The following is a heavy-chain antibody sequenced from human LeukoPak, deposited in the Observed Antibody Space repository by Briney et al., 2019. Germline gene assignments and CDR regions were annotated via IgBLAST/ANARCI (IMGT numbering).Heavy chain of an antibody. Sequence: SETLSLTCTVSGGSISSYYWSWIRQPAGKGLEWIGRIYTSGSTNYNPSLKSRVTMSVDTSKNQFSLKLSSVTAADTAVYYCARARTYYDFWSGYYPDAFDIWGQGTMVTVSS. J-gene: IGHJ3*02. CDR3: ARARTYYDFWSGYYPDAFDI. D-gene: IGHD3-3*01. CDR1: GGSISSYY. V-gene: IGHV4-4*07. CDR2: IYTSGST.